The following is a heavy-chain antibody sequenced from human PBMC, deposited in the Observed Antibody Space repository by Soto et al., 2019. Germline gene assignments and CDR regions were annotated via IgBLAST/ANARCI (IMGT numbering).Heavy chain of an antibody. V-gene: IGHV1-2*02. CDR1: GYTFTGYY. CDR2: INPNSGGT. CDR3: ARVRIAAAGYYYYGMDV. D-gene: IGHD6-13*01. J-gene: IGHJ6*02. Sequence: ASVKVSCKASGYTFTGYYMHWVRQAPGQGLEWMGWINPNSGGTNYAQKFQGRVTMTRDTSISTAYMELSRLRSDDTAVYYRARVRIAAAGYYYYGMDVWGQGTTVTVSS.